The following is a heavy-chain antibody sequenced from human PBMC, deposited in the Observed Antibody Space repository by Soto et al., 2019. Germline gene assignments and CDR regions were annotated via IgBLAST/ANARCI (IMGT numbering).Heavy chain of an antibody. V-gene: IGHV1-69*06. J-gene: IGHJ5*02. Sequence: GASVKVSCKASGGTFSSYAISWVRQAPGQGLEWMGGIIPIFGTANYAQKFQGRVTITADKSTSTAYMELSSLRSEDTAVYYCARGSDCSGGSCYSANWFDPWGQGTLVTVSS. CDR2: IIPIFGTA. CDR3: ARGSDCSGGSCYSANWFDP. D-gene: IGHD2-15*01. CDR1: GGTFSSYA.